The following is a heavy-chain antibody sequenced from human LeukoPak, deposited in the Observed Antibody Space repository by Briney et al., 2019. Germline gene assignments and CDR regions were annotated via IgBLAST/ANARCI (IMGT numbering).Heavy chain of an antibody. Sequence: GASLRLSCAASGFTFSSYWMHWVREAPGKGRMWVSRINSDGSSSSYADSVKGRFAIPRDNAQHTLYLQMNSLRAEDTAVYYCARARYGGNYYFDYWGQGTLVTVSS. CDR1: GFTFSSYW. D-gene: IGHD4-23*01. V-gene: IGHV3-74*01. CDR3: ARARYGGNYYFDY. J-gene: IGHJ4*02. CDR2: INSDGSSS.